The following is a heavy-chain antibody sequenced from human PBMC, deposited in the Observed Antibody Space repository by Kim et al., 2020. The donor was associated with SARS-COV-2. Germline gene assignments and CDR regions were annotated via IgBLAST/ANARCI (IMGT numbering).Heavy chain of an antibody. V-gene: IGHV3-11*01. CDR2: ISSSGSTI. D-gene: IGHD3-22*01. Sequence: GGSLRLSCAASGFTFSDYYMNWIRQAPGKGLEWVSYISSSGSTIYYADSVKGRFTISRDNAKNSLYLQMNSLRAEDTAVYYCARGYYDSSGYYYDPRTDWYFDLWGRGTLVTVSS. CDR3: ARGYYDSSGYYYDPRTDWYFDL. CDR1: GFTFSDYY. J-gene: IGHJ2*01.